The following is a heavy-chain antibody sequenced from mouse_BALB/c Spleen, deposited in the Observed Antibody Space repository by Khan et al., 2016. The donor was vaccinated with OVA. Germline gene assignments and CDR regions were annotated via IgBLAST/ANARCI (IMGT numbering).Heavy chain of an antibody. J-gene: IGHJ3*01. CDR3: ARGYFGNYEFVY. Sequence: QVQLKQSGAELVKPGASVKLSCKTSGYTFTSYWIQWVKQRPGQGLGWIGQIFPGTGTTYYNENFKGKATLTVDTSSSTAYMQLSGLTFEDSAVYFCARGYFGNYEFVYWGQGTLVTVSP. V-gene: IGHV1S132*01. CDR2: IFPGTGTT. D-gene: IGHD2-1*01. CDR1: GYTFTSYW.